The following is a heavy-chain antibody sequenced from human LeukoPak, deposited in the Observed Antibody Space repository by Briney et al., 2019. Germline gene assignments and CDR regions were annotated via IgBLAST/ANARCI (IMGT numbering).Heavy chain of an antibody. J-gene: IGHJ4*02. Sequence: PGGSLRLSCAASGFTFSSYAMSWVRQAPGKGLEWVSAISGSGGSTYSADSVKGRFTISRDNSKNTLYLQMNSLRAEDTAVYYCAKELSVTPAFTIDYWGQGTLVTVSS. CDR1: GFTFSSYA. D-gene: IGHD4-17*01. CDR2: ISGSGGST. V-gene: IGHV3-23*01. CDR3: AKELSVTPAFTIDY.